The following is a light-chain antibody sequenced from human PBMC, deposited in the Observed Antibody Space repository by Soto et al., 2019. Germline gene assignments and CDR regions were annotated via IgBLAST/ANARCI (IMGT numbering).Light chain of an antibody. CDR1: QTLKSY. J-gene: IGKJ5*01. CDR2: DAT. V-gene: IGKV1-39*01. CDR3: QQSYSDPIT. Sequence: DIEMTQSPSSLSASVGDRLTMPCRASQTLKSYLNWYQHKPGKAPNILIHDATTLPTGVPSRFSGSGSGTNFTLTISSLQPEDFAAYYCQQSYSDPITFGQGTRLEIK.